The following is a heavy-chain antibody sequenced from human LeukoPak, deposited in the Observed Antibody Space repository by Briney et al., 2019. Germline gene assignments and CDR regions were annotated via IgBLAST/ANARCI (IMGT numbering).Heavy chain of an antibody. CDR2: FSGGGGST. Sequence: PGGSLRLSCAASGFTFSNYVMSWVRQAPGKGLEWVSSFSGGGGSTYYADSVKGRFTISTDNSKNTLYLQMSSLRAEDTAVYYCAKGWQVGYWGQGTLVTVSS. J-gene: IGHJ4*02. V-gene: IGHV3-23*01. CDR3: AKGWQVGY. D-gene: IGHD3-10*01. CDR1: GFTFSNYV.